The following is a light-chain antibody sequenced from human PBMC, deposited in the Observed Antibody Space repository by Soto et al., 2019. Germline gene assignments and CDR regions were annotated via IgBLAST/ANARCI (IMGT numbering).Light chain of an antibody. CDR3: QKYNSNSWT. CDR2: GES. J-gene: IGKJ1*01. CDR1: QSVSNNY. V-gene: IGKV3-20*01. Sequence: IVLTQSPGTLSVSLGERATLSCRASQSVSNNYLAWYQQKPGQAPRILIYGESNRATGIPDRFSGSGSGADLNLTISRLQPDDFATYYCQKYNSNSWTCGQGTKVDIK.